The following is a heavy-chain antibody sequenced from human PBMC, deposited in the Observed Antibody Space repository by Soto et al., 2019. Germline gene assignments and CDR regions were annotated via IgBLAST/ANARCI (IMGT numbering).Heavy chain of an antibody. CDR1: GYTFTSYG. CDR2: ISAYNGNT. Sequence: ASVKVSCKASGYTFTSYGISWVRQAPGQGLEWMGWISAYNGNTNYAQKLQGRVTMTTDTSTSTAYMELRSLRSDDTAVYYCARGSRVSYYDILTGYYMVYWGQGTLVTVSS. CDR3: ARGSRVSYYDILTGYYMVY. D-gene: IGHD3-9*01. J-gene: IGHJ4*02. V-gene: IGHV1-18*01.